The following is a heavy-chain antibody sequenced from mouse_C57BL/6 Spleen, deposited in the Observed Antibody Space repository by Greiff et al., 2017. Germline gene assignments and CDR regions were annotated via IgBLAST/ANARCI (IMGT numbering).Heavy chain of an antibody. CDR1: GYTFTSYW. CDR2: IDPSDSYT. D-gene: IGHD1-1*01. J-gene: IGHJ2*01. Sequence: QVQLQQPGAELVMPGASVKLSCKASGYTFTSYWMHWVKQRPGQGLEWIGEIDPSDSYTNHNQKFKGKSTLTVDKSSSTAYMQLSSLTSEDSAVYYCARRGDYGSIFDYWGQGTTLTVSS. CDR3: ARRGDYGSIFDY. V-gene: IGHV1-69*01.